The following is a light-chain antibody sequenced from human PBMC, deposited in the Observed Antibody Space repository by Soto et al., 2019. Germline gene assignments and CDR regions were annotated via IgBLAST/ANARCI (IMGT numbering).Light chain of an antibody. Sequence: DIQMTQSPSSLSASVGDRVTITCRASQSISSYINWYQQKSGEAPKLLIYGGSSLQSGVPSRFSGSGSGTECTLTISSLHPEDFATYYCQQSYSTPRTFGQGTKVEIK. CDR2: GGS. CDR3: QQSYSTPRT. J-gene: IGKJ1*01. V-gene: IGKV1-39*01. CDR1: QSISSY.